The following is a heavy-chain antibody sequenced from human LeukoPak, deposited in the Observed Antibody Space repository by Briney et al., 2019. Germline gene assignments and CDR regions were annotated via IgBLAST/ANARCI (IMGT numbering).Heavy chain of an antibody. D-gene: IGHD3-22*01. V-gene: IGHV3-49*04. CDR1: GFTFGDYA. Sequence: GGSLRLSCTASGFTFGDYAMSWVRQAPGKGLEWVGFIRSKAYGGTTEYAASVKGRFTISRDDSKSIAYLQMNSLKTEDTAVYYCTLNKPYPISSGYFYEAFDIWGQGTMVTVSS. J-gene: IGHJ3*02. CDR2: IRSKAYGGTT. CDR3: TLNKPYPISSGYFYEAFDI.